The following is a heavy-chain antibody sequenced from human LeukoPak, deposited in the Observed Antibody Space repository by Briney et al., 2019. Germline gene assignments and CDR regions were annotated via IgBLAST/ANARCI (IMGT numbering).Heavy chain of an antibody. V-gene: IGHV4-38-2*01. J-gene: IGHJ3*02. CDR2: IYHSGST. CDR3: AGVIAAAGYDAFDI. CDR1: GYSISSGYY. D-gene: IGHD6-13*01. Sequence: PSETLSLTCPVSGYSISSGYYCGWIRQPPGKGLEWIGSIYHSGSTYYNPSLKSRVTISVDTSKNQFSLKLSSVTAADTAVYYCAGVIAAAGYDAFDIWGQGTMVTVSS.